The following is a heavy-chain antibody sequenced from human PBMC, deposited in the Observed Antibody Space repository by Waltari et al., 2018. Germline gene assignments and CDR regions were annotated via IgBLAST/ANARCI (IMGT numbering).Heavy chain of an antibody. CDR3: ARDPVDIEVNWFDP. J-gene: IGHJ5*02. CDR1: GGSISSYY. CDR2: IYTSGST. V-gene: IGHV4-4*07. D-gene: IGHD2-2*01. Sequence: QVQLQESGPGLVKPSETLSLTCTVSGGSISSYYWSWIRQPAGKGLEWIGRIYTSGSTNYNPSLKSRGTMSVDTSRNQFSLKLSSVTAADTAVYYCARDPVDIEVNWFDPWGQGTLVTVSS.